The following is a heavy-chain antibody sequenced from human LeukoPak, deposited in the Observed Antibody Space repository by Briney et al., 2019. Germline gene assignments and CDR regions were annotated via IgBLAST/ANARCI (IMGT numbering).Heavy chain of an antibody. D-gene: IGHD3-3*01. CDR2: ISYDGSNK. CDR3: AKSGILQSFDY. J-gene: IGHJ4*02. Sequence: GGSLRLSCAVSGFTVSGNHVTWVRQAPGKGLEWVAVISYDGSNKYYADSVKGRFTISRDNSKNTLYLQMNSLRAEDTAVYYCAKSGILQSFDYWGQGTLVTVSS. V-gene: IGHV3-30*18. CDR1: GFTVSGNH.